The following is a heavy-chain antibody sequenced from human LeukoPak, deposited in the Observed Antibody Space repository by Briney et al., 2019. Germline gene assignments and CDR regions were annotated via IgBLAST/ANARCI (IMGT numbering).Heavy chain of an antibody. J-gene: IGHJ1*01. V-gene: IGHV3-7*01. CDR1: GFTFSTYW. Sequence: GGSLRLSCAASGFTFSTYWMTWVRQAPGKGLEWVANIKEDGSREYYVDSVKGRFTISRDNAKNSLYLQMDSLTAEDTAVYYCARDSPGYGAYVSWGQGTLVSVSS. CDR2: IKEDGSRE. CDR3: ARDSPGYGAYVS. D-gene: IGHD5-12*01.